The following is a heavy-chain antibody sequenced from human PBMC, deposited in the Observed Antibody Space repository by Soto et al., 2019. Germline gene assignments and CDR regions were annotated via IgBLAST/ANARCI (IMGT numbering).Heavy chain of an antibody. Sequence: EVQLVESGGGFVQPGGSLRLSCAASGFTFSSYSMNWVRQAPGKGLEWVSYISSSSSTIYYADSVKGRFTISRDNAKNSLYLQMNSLRAEDTAVYYCARYIVWGPKKSFDYWGQGTLVTVSS. J-gene: IGHJ4*02. V-gene: IGHV3-48*01. CDR1: GFTFSSYS. CDR2: ISSSSSTI. D-gene: IGHD2-21*01. CDR3: ARYIVWGPKKSFDY.